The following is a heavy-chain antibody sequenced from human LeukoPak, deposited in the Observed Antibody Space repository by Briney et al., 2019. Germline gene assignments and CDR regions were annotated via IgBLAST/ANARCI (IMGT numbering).Heavy chain of an antibody. CDR3: ARVMVYCSSTSCYTGQGYYYYGMDV. J-gene: IGHJ6*02. Sequence: SVKVCCKASGGTFSSYAISWVRQAPGQGLEWMGGIIPIFGTANYAQKFQGRVTTTADESTSTAYMELSSLRSEDTAVYYCARVMVYCSSTSCYTGQGYYYYGMDVWGQGTTVTVSS. CDR2: IIPIFGTA. V-gene: IGHV1-69*13. D-gene: IGHD2-2*02. CDR1: GGTFSSYA.